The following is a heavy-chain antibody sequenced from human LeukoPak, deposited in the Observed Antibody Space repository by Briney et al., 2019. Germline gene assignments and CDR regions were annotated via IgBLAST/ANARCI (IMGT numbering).Heavy chain of an antibody. Sequence: SETLSLTCTVSGGSISSSSYYWSWIRQPAGKGLEWIGRIYTSGSTNYNPSLKSRVTISVDTSKNQFSLKLSSVTAADTAVYYCARHERYYGSAGGWFDPWGQGTLVTVSS. D-gene: IGHD3-10*01. V-gene: IGHV4-61*02. CDR1: GGSISSSSYY. J-gene: IGHJ5*02. CDR3: ARHERYYGSAGGWFDP. CDR2: IYTSGST.